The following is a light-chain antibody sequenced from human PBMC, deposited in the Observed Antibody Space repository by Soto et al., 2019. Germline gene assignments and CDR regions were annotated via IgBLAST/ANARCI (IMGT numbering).Light chain of an antibody. Sequence: QSALTQPRSVSGSPGQSVTISCTGTSSDVGTYNFVSWYQQHPGKAPKFMIYDVTKRSPVVPERFSGSKSGNAASLTISGLQAEDESDSYCCAYVGSYTPLGFGTATKLTVL. CDR3: CAYVGSYTPLG. V-gene: IGLV2-11*01. CDR1: SSDVGTYNF. J-gene: IGLJ1*01. CDR2: DVT.